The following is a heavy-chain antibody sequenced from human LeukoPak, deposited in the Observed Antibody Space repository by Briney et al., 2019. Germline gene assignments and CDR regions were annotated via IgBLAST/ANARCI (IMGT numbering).Heavy chain of an antibody. J-gene: IGHJ4*02. CDR1: GGSISSYY. D-gene: IGHD3-22*01. V-gene: IGHV4-59*01. CDR3: ARESYDSSGYYRFDY. Sequence: SETLSLTCTVSGGSISSYYWSWIRQPPGKGLEWIGYIYYSRSTNYNPSLKSRVTISVDTSKNQFSLRLSSVTAADTAVYYCARESYDSSGYYRFDYWGQGTLVTVSS. CDR2: IYYSRST.